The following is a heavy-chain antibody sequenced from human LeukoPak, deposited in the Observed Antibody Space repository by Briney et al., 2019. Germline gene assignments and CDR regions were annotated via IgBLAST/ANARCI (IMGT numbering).Heavy chain of an antibody. CDR2: ISAYNGNT. CDR1: GYTFTSYG. CDR3: ARRTRKSPYCSGGSCYLYYYYGMDV. D-gene: IGHD2-15*01. J-gene: IGHJ6*02. Sequence: GASVKVSCKASGYTFTSYGISWVRQAPGQGLEWMGWISAYNGNTNYAQKLQGRVTMTTDTSTSTAYMELRSLRSDDTAVYYCARRTRKSPYCSGGSCYLYYYYGMDVWGQGTTVTVSS. V-gene: IGHV1-18*01.